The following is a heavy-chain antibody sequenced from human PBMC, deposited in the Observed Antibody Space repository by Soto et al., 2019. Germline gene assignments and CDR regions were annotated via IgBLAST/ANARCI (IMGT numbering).Heavy chain of an antibody. CDR1: GGSISSYY. J-gene: IGHJ6*02. CDR3: ARGNFDWLSYGMDV. Sequence: SETLSLTCTVSGGSISSYYWSWIRQPPGKGLEWTGYIYYSGSTNYNPSLKSRVTISVDTSKNQFSLKLSSVTAADTAVYYCARGNFDWLSYGMDVWGQGTTVTVSS. V-gene: IGHV4-59*01. D-gene: IGHD3-9*01. CDR2: IYYSGST.